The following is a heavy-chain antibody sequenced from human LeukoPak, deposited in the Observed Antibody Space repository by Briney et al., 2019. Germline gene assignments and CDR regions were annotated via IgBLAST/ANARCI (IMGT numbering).Heavy chain of an antibody. J-gene: IGHJ1*01. D-gene: IGHD2-2*01. Sequence: GASLRLSCAASGFTFSSYWMSWVRQAPGKGLEWVANIKQDGSEKYYVDSVKGRFTISRDNAKNSLYLQMNSLRAEDTAVYYCARPERGYCSSTSCYALGYFQHWGQGTLVTVSS. CDR1: GFTFSSYW. CDR2: IKQDGSEK. V-gene: IGHV3-7*03. CDR3: ARPERGYCSSTSCYALGYFQH.